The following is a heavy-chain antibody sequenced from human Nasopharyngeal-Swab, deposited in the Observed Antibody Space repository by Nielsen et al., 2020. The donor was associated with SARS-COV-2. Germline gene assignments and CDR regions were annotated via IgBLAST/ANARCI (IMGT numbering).Heavy chain of an antibody. J-gene: IGHJ6*02. V-gene: IGHV4-30-4*01. CDR2: IYYSGST. CDR3: ARDFSTYGSGSFLGYYYYYGMDV. CDR1: GGSISSGDYY. D-gene: IGHD3-10*01. Sequence: SETLSLTCTVSGGSISSGDYYWSWIRQPPGKGLEWIGCIYYSGSTYYNPSLKSRVTISVDTSKNQFSLKLSSVTAADTAVYYCARDFSTYGSGSFLGYYYYYGMDVWGQGTTVTVSS.